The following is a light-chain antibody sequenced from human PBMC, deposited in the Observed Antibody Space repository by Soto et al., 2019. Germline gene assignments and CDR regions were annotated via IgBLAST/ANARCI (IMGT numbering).Light chain of an antibody. CDR2: DVS. V-gene: IGLV2-14*03. CDR1: SSDVGGYNS. J-gene: IGLJ2*01. Sequence: QSVLTQPASVSGSPGQSIIISCTGTSSDVGGYNSVAWYQQHPGKAPKLMLYDVSNRPSGVSNRFSASKSGNTASLTISGLQAEDEADYYCSSYTRGSTLVVFGGGTKLTVL. CDR3: SSYTRGSTLVV.